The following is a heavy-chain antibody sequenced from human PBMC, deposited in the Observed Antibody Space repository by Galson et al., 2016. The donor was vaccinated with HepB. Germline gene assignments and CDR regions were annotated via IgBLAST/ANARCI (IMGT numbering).Heavy chain of an antibody. CDR1: GFTFSSFS. Sequence: SLRLSCAASGFTFSSFSMNWVRQAPGKGLEWVSYIHSSSSTIYYADSVKGRFTISRDNARNSLYLQMNSLRAEDTAVYYCATYSGGYRLGYWGQGTLVTVSS. J-gene: IGHJ4*02. D-gene: IGHD1-26*01. CDR3: ATYSGGYRLGY. CDR2: IHSSSSTI. V-gene: IGHV3-48*01.